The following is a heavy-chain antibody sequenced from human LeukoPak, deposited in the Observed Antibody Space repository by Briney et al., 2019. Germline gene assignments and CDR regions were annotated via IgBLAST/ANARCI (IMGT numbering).Heavy chain of an antibody. CDR3: TPGSGSYFGWFDP. CDR2: INSDGSSL. J-gene: IGHJ5*02. V-gene: IGHV3-74*01. D-gene: IGHD3-10*01. Sequence: GGSLRLSCAASGFTFSSYWMHWVRQTPGKGLVWVSRINSDGSSLSYADSVKGRFTISRDNAKNTLYLQMNSLRADDTAVYYCTPGSGSYFGWFDPWGLGTLVTVSS. CDR1: GFTFSSYW.